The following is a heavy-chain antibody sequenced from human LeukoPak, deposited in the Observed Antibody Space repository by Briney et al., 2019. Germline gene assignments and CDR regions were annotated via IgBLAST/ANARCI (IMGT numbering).Heavy chain of an antibody. CDR1: GFTFSSYA. J-gene: IGHJ3*02. Sequence: GGSLRLSCAASGFTFSSYAMSWVRQAPGKGLEWVSALIGSDGSTYYADSVRGRFTISRDNAKNSLYLQMNSLRAEDTAVYYCARENPYCSSISCPEVDAFDIWGQGTMVTVSS. CDR2: LIGSDGST. CDR3: ARENPYCSSISCPEVDAFDI. V-gene: IGHV3-23*01. D-gene: IGHD2-2*01.